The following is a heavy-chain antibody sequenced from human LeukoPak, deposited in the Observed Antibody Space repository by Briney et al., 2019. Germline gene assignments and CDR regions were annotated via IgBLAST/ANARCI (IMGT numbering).Heavy chain of an antibody. CDR1: GFTFSSYW. CDR2: INSDGSSA. J-gene: IGHJ5*02. V-gene: IGHV3-74*01. Sequence: GGSLRLSCAASGFTFSSYWRHWVRQAPGKGLVWVSRINSDGSSASYADSVKGRFTISRDNAKNTLYLQMNSLRAEDTAVYYCARAQIFRVYAFIRRYNWFDPWGQGTLVTVSS. D-gene: IGHD2-8*01. CDR3: ARAQIFRVYAFIRRYNWFDP.